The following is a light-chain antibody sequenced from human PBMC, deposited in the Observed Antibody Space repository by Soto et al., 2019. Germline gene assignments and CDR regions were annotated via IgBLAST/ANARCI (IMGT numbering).Light chain of an antibody. CDR3: QVWDRSNCDHLV. CDR1: NIGSKS. CDR2: DDG. J-gene: IGLJ2*01. Sequence: SYELTQPPSVSVAPGQTATITCGGNNIGSKSVHWYQQKPGQAPVLVVYDDGDRPAGIPERFSGSNSGKPATLTISRVEAEDEADYYCQVWDRSNCDHLVFGGGTKLTVL. V-gene: IGLV3-21*02.